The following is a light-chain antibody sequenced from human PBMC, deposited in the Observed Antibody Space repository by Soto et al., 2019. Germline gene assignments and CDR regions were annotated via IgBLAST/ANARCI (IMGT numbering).Light chain of an antibody. J-gene: IGLJ2*01. CDR2: EVS. V-gene: IGLV2-8*01. Sequence: QSALTQPPSASGSPGQSVTLSCTGTSSDVGGYNYVSWYQQYPGKAPKLRIFEVSHRPSGVPARFSGSKSGNTASLTVSGLQAEDEADYYCSSYAGVNSFVVFGGGTKLTVL. CDR1: SSDVGGYNY. CDR3: SSYAGVNSFVV.